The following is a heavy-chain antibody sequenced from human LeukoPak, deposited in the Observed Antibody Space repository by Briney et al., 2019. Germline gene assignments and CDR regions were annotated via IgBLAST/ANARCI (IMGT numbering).Heavy chain of an antibody. CDR1: GGSISSGGYS. J-gene: IGHJ6*02. V-gene: IGHV4-30-2*01. CDR2: IYHSGST. Sequence: SETLSLTCAVSGGSISSGGYSWSWIRQPPGKGPEWIVYIYHSGSTYYNPSLKSRVTISVDRSKNQFSLKLSSVTAADTAVYYCARGSTVTSYYYYYGMDVWGQGTTVTVSS. CDR3: ARGSTVTSYYYYYGMDV. D-gene: IGHD4-11*01.